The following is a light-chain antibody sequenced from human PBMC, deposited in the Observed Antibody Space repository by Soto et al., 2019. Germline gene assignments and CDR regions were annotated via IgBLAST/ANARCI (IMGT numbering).Light chain of an antibody. CDR3: QQYGSSPMYT. CDR2: GAS. Sequence: EIVLTQSPGTLSLSPGERATLSCRASQSVSSSYLAGYQQKPGQAPRLLIYGASSRAIGVPDRFSGSGSGTDFPLTICRLESEDFAVYYCQQYGSSPMYTFGQGTKLEIK. V-gene: IGKV3-20*01. J-gene: IGKJ2*01. CDR1: QSVSSSY.